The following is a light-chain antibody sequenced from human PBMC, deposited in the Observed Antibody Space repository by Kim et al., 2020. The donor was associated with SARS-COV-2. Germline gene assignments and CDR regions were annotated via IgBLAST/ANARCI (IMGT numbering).Light chain of an antibody. CDR2: YDV. CDR3: QVWYSGSNHWV. Sequence: SYELTQPPSLSVAPGATATITCEEDNIGSKAVHWYQQRPGQAPVLVIYYDVDRPSGIPERFSGSNSGTAATLTITRVEPGDEADYYCQVWYSGSNHWVFG. V-gene: IGLV3-21*04. J-gene: IGLJ3*02. CDR1: NIGSKA.